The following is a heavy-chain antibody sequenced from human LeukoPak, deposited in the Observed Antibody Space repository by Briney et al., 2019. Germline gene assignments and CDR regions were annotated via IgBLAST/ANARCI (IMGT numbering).Heavy chain of an antibody. CDR2: ISWNSGSI. D-gene: IGHD3-10*01. J-gene: IGHJ4*02. V-gene: IGHV3-9*01. CDR3: AKSDYYYGSGSLYFDY. CDR1: GFTFDDYA. Sequence: GGSLRLSCAASGFTFDDYAMHWVRQAPGKGLEWVSGISWNSGSIGYADSVKGRFTISRDNAKNSLHLQMNSLRAEDTALYYCAKSDYYYGSGSLYFDYWGQGTLVTVSS.